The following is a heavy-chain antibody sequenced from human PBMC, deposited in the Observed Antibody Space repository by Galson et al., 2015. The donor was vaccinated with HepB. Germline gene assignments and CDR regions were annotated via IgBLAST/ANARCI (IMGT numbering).Heavy chain of an antibody. J-gene: IGHJ6*02. CDR3: ARGPARTYCGGDCYRYYYYGMDV. CDR1: GYTFTSYG. Sequence: SVKVSCKASGYTFTSYGISWVRQAPGQGLEWMGWISAYNGNTNYAQKLQGRVTMTTDTSTSTAYMELRSLRSDDTAVYYCARGPARTYCGGDCYRYYYYGMDVWGQGTTVTVSS. D-gene: IGHD2-21*02. CDR2: ISAYNGNT. V-gene: IGHV1-18*04.